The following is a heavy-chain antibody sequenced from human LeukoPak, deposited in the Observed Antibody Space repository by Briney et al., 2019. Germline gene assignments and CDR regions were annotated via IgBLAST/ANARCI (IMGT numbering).Heavy chain of an antibody. V-gene: IGHV3-21*01. CDR3: ARSATAAGRDY. Sequence: GGSLRLSCAASGFTFSSYWMTWVRQAPGKGLEWVSSISSSSSYIYYADSVKGRFTISRDNAKNSLYLQMNSLRAEDTAVYYCARSATAAGRDYWGQGTLVTVSS. D-gene: IGHD6-13*01. CDR1: GFTFSSYW. J-gene: IGHJ4*02. CDR2: ISSSSSYI.